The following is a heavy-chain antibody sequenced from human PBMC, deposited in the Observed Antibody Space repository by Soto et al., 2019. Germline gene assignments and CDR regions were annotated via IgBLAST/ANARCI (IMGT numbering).Heavy chain of an antibody. D-gene: IGHD3-10*01. CDR1: GGSISSSNW. CDR3: ARKPMVRGVIITLPFDY. Sequence: NPSETLSLTCAVSGGSISSSNWWSWVRQPPGKGLEWIGEIYYSGSTNYNPSLKSRVTISLDKSKNQFSLKLSSVTAADTSVYYCARKPMVRGVIITLPFDYWGQGTLVT. J-gene: IGHJ4*02. CDR2: IYYSGST. V-gene: IGHV4-4*02.